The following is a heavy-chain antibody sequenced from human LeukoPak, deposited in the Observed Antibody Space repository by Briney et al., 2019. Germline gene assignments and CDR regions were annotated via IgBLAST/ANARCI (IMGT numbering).Heavy chain of an antibody. V-gene: IGHV3-23*01. J-gene: IGHJ3*02. D-gene: IGHD6-19*01. CDR1: GFSLSSYA. CDR3: AKFLVQWLVERNAFDI. Sequence: GGSLRLSCAASGFSLSSYAMSWVRQVPGKGLEWVPAISGSGGSTYYADSVKGRFTISRDNSKNTLYLQMNSLRAEDTAVYYCAKFLVQWLVERNAFDIWGQGTMVTVSS. CDR2: ISGSGGST.